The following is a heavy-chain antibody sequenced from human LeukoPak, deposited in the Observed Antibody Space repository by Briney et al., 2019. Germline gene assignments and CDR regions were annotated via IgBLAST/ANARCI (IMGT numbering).Heavy chain of an antibody. J-gene: IGHJ2*01. CDR2: ISPYNANT. D-gene: IGHD2-8*02. CDR3: SREGEGEDGTGHHNWYFDL. V-gene: IGHV1-18*01. Sequence: GASVKVSCKASGGTFSSYAISWVRQAPGQGLERMGWISPYNANTKYAQKFQGRVTMTTDTSTSTAYMELRSLRSDDTAMYYCSREGEGEDGTGHHNWYFDLWGRGTLVTVSS. CDR1: GGTFSSYA.